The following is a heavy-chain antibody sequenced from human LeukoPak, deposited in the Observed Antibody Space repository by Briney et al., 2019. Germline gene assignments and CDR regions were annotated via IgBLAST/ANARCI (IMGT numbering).Heavy chain of an antibody. CDR1: GLTFSSSD. CDR3: VKVGISTYDH. CDR2: ITFHGRDT. V-gene: IGHV3-64D*06. D-gene: IGHD2/OR15-2a*01. Sequence: GGSLRLSYSVSGLTFSSSDMHWVRKAPGKPLEYVSAITFHGRDTYYADSVNGRFTISRDNSKDTLYLQMSNLRPEDTAIYYCVKVGISTYDHWGQGTLVTVSS. J-gene: IGHJ4*02.